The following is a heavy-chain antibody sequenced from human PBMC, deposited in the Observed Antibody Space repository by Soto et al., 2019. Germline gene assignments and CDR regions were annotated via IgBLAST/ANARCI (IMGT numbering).Heavy chain of an antibody. CDR2: IGTIGDT. CDR3: VRGQEVGAHFFDS. V-gene: IGHV3-13*01. Sequence: PGGSLRLSCVASGFTFRSFDFHWVRQSAGTGLEWVATIGTIGDTYYPASGKGRFTVSRENDKSSVSLEMNSLTVGDTAVYFCVRGQEVGAHFFDSWGQGTPVTVSS. D-gene: IGHD4-17*01. CDR1: GFTFRSFD. J-gene: IGHJ4*02.